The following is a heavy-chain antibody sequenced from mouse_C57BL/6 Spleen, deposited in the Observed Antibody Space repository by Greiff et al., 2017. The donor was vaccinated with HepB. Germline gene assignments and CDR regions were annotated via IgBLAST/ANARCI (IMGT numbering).Heavy chain of an antibody. V-gene: IGHV1-82*01. CDR1: GYAFSSSW. J-gene: IGHJ2*01. Sequence: SGPELVKPGASVKISCKASGYAFSSSWMNWVKQRPGKGLEWIGRIYPGDGDTNYNGKFKGKATLTADKSSSTAYMQLSSLTSEDSAVYFCARGTYFDYWGQGTTLTVSS. CDR3: ARGTYFDY. CDR2: IYPGDGDT. D-gene: IGHD3-3*01.